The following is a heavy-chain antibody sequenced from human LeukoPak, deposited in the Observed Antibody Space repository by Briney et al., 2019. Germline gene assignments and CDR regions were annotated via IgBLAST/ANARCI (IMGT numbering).Heavy chain of an antibody. Sequence: GGSLRLSCAASGFTFSSYSMNWVRQAPGKGLEWVSYISSSSSTIYYADSVKGRFTISRDNAKNSLYLQMNSLRAEDTAVYYCAKVVTAILDDYWGQGTLVTVSS. CDR3: AKVVTAILDDY. CDR2: ISSSSSTI. J-gene: IGHJ4*02. CDR1: GFTFSSYS. V-gene: IGHV3-48*01. D-gene: IGHD2-21*02.